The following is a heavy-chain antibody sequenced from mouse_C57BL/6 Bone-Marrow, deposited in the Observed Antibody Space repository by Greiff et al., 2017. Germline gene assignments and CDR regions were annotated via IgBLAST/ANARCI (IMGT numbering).Heavy chain of an antibody. D-gene: IGHD1-1*02. CDR1: GYTFTSYW. J-gene: IGHJ3*01. V-gene: IGHV1-55*01. CDR2: IYPGSGST. Sequence: QVQLKQPGAELVKPGASVKMSCKASGYTFTSYWITWVKQRPGQGLEWIGDIYPGSGSTNYNEKFKSKATLTVDTSSSTAYMQLSSLPSEDSAVYYCARRVYGLMFAYWGQGTLVTVSA. CDR3: ARRVYGLMFAY.